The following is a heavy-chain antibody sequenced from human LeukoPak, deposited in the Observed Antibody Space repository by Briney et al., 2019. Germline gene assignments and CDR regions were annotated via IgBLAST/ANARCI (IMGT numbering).Heavy chain of an antibody. CDR3: ARENWVFDY. Sequence: SETLSLTCVVSGYSISSGYHWGWIQQPPGKGLEWIGSVYRSGTTYYDPSLKSRGTISVDTSKNQISLKVRSVTAADTAMYYCARENWVFDYWGQGILVTVSS. CDR1: GYSISSGYH. J-gene: IGHJ4*02. CDR2: VYRSGTT. V-gene: IGHV4-38-2*02. D-gene: IGHD7-27*01.